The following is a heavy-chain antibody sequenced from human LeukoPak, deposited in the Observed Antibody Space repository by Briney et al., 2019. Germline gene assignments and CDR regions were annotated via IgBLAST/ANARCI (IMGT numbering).Heavy chain of an antibody. D-gene: IGHD5-18*01. CDR3: GKGNTASRPGFVD. Sequence: ETLSLTCTVSGGSISSSSYYWGWVRQAPGKGLEWLSSISGSGDSVFYADSVKGRFTISRDNSLNTLHLQMNSLRAEDTAFYYCGKGNTASRPGFVDWGQGTLGTVSS. CDR1: GGSISSSSYY. CDR2: ISGSGDSV. J-gene: IGHJ4*02. V-gene: IGHV3-23*01.